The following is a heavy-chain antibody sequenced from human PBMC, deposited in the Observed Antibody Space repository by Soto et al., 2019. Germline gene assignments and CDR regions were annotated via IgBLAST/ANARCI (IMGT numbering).Heavy chain of an antibody. CDR3: ARDWEFGY. J-gene: IGHJ4*02. D-gene: IGHD1-26*01. CDR2: INPSGDTT. CDR1: GYTFSSYY. Sequence: ASVKVSCKASGYTFSSYYMHWVRQAPGQGLEWMAVINPSGDTTTYAQKFQGRVTMTRDTSTSTLFMELSSLRSENTAVYFCARDWEFGYWGQGTLVTVSS. V-gene: IGHV1-46*01.